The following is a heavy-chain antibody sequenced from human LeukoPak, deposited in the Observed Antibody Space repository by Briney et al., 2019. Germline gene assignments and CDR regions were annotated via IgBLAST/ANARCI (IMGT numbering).Heavy chain of an antibody. D-gene: IGHD2-8*01. Sequence: PGGSLRLSCSASGFTCSSYAMHWVRQAPGKGLEYVSAISSNGGSTYYADSVKGRFTISRDNSTNTLYLQMSSLRAEDTAVYYCVKDSLDCTNGVCSGFDYLGQGTLVTVSS. V-gene: IGHV3-64D*09. J-gene: IGHJ4*02. CDR3: VKDSLDCTNGVCSGFDY. CDR1: GFTCSSYA. CDR2: ISSNGGST.